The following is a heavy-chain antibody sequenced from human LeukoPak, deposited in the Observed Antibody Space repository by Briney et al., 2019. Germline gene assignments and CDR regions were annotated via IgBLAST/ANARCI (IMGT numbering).Heavy chain of an antibody. CDR1: GFTFSNYW. J-gene: IGHJ4*02. Sequence: GGSLRLSCAASGFTFSNYWMSWVRQAPGKGLEWGANIKQDGSEKYYVDSVKGRFSMSRDNAKNSLYLKMNSLRGEDTAVYYCARTSRTTAVTTVLYFDYWGQGTLVTVSS. CDR2: IKQDGSEK. D-gene: IGHD4-17*01. CDR3: ARTSRTTAVTTVLYFDY. V-gene: IGHV3-7*01.